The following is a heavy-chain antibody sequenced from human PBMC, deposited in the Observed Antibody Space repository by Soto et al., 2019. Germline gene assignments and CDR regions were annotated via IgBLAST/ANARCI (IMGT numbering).Heavy chain of an antibody. J-gene: IGHJ3*02. Sequence: GASVKVSCKVSGYTLTELSMHWVRQAPGKGLEWMGGFDPEDGETIYAQKFQGRVTMTEDTSTDTAYMELSSLRSEDTAVYYCATDKRGVATIGRPPDAFDIWGQGTMVTVSS. CDR3: ATDKRGVATIGRPPDAFDI. CDR1: GYTLTELS. V-gene: IGHV1-24*01. D-gene: IGHD5-12*01. CDR2: FDPEDGET.